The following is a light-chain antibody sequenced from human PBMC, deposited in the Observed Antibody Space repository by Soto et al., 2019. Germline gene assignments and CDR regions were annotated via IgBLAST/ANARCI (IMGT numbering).Light chain of an antibody. J-gene: IGKJ1*01. CDR2: GAS. Sequence: EIVMTQSPATLSVSPGERATLSCRASQSVSSDLAWYQQKPGQAPRLLIYGASTRATGIRARFSGSGSGTEFTLTISSLQSEDFAVYYDQKYNNWPPRGRTFGQGTKVEIK. CDR3: QKYNNWPPRGRT. V-gene: IGKV3-15*01. CDR1: QSVSSD.